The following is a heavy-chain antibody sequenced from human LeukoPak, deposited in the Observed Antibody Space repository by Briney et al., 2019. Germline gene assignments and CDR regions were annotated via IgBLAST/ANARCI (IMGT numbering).Heavy chain of an antibody. J-gene: IGHJ4*02. Sequence: SETQSLTCTVSGGSISSYYWSWIRQPPGKGLEWIGYIYHSGSTNYNPSLKSRVTISVDTSKKQFSLKLSSVNAADTAVYYCARTYYYGSGRYFDYWGQGTLVTVSS. CDR3: ARTYYYGSGRYFDY. CDR1: GGSISSYY. CDR2: IYHSGST. V-gene: IGHV4-59*01. D-gene: IGHD3-10*01.